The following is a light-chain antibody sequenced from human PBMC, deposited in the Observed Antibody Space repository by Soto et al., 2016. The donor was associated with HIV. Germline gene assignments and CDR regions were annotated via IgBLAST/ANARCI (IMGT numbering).Light chain of an antibody. V-gene: IGLV3-19*01. Sequence: SSELTQDPAVSVALGQTVRITCQGDSLRSYYASWYQQKPGQSPVVVIYQDAKRPSGIPERFSGSNSGNTATLTISGTQAMDEADYYCQAWDSSSIVVFGGGTKLTVL. CDR3: QAWDSSSIVV. J-gene: IGLJ2*01. CDR1: SLRSYY. CDR2: QDA.